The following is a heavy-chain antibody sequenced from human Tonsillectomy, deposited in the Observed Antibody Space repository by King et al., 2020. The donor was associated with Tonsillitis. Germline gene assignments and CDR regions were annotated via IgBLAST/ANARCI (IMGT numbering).Heavy chain of an antibody. J-gene: IGHJ5*02. V-gene: IGHV4-61*02. Sequence: VQLQESGPGLVKPSQTLSLTCTVSGGSITIGSSYWRWIRQPAGKGLEWIGRISASGSTDYNPSLKSRVTMSVDTSKTHFSLKLSSVTAADTAVYYCAREIVGDSLSWFDPWGQGTLVTVSS. CDR1: GGSITIGSSY. D-gene: IGHD1-26*01. CDR3: AREIVGDSLSWFDP. CDR2: ISASGST.